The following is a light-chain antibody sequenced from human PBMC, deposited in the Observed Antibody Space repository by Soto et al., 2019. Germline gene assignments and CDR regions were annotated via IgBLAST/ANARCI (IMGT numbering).Light chain of an antibody. V-gene: IGKV1-39*01. CDR1: HSISSY. J-gene: IGKJ5*01. Sequence: DIHMTQSPSSLAASVGDRVTITCRASHSISSYLNLYQQKPGKAPKLLIYAASSLQSGVPSRFSGSGSGTDFTLTISSLQPEDFATYYCQQSYSTLITFGQGTRLEIK. CDR2: AAS. CDR3: QQSYSTLIT.